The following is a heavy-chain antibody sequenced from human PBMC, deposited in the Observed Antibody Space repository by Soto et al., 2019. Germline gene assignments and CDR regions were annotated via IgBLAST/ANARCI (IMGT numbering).Heavy chain of an antibody. Sequence: QVQLVQSGGEVKRPGASVKVSCKASGYSFTNYGSSWVRQAPGQGLEWMVWINVYNGNTKYAQKVQGRVTMTTDTSTSTAYMELRSLRSDDTAVYDCARGVGSGSYYNQYNWFDPWGQGTLVTVSS. V-gene: IGHV1-18*01. D-gene: IGHD3-10*01. CDR1: GYSFTNYG. CDR2: INVYNGNT. J-gene: IGHJ5*02. CDR3: ARGVGSGSYYNQYNWFDP.